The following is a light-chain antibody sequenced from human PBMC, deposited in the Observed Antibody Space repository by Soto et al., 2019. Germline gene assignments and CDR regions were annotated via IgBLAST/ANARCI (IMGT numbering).Light chain of an antibody. V-gene: IGKV1-6*01. CDR3: LHDYNHPLT. Sequence: AIQMTQSPSSLSASVGDRVTITCRASQAIGNDLTWYQQKPGKASNLLIFAATSLQSGVPSRFSVSGTGTNLTLTISSLQPEDIATYYCLHDYNHPLTFGQGTKLEIK. CDR2: AAT. J-gene: IGKJ2*01. CDR1: QAIGND.